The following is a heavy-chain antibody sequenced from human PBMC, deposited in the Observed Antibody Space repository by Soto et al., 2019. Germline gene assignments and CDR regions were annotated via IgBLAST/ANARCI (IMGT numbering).Heavy chain of an antibody. D-gene: IGHD4-4*01. V-gene: IGHV3-23*01. CDR3: AKVPSTHIYYYKGMDV. Sequence: GGSLRLSCSASGLTFDNYAMSWVRQTPGKGLQWVAGITGNGRNTYYADSVKGRFTISRDNFNNTVYLQMSSLRVDDTAVYYCAKVPSTHIYYYKGMDVWGQGTTVTVSS. CDR1: GLTFDNYA. CDR2: ITGNGRNT. J-gene: IGHJ6*02.